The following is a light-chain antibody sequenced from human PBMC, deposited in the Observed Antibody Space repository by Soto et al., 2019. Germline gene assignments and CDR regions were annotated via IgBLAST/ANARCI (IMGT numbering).Light chain of an antibody. V-gene: IGKV4-1*01. Sequence: DIVMTQSPDSLAVSLGERATINCKSSQSVLSTSNNKNYLAWHQQKPGQPPKLLMYWASSRESGVPDRFSGSGSGTDFTLTISSLQAEEVAVYYCQQYYSAPLTFGGGTKVEIK. CDR3: QQYYSAPLT. CDR2: WAS. CDR1: QSVLSTSNNKNY. J-gene: IGKJ4*01.